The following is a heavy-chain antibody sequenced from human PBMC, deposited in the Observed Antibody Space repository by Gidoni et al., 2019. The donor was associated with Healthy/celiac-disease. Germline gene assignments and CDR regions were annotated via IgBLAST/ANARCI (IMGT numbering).Heavy chain of an antibody. Sequence: QVQLVESGGGVVQPGRSLRLSCAASGFTFSSYGMHWFRQAPGKGLEWVAVISYDGSNKYYADSVKGRFTISRDNSKNTLYLQMNSLRAEDTAVYYCAKEGTGYSSGWYYFDYWGQGTLVTVSS. CDR2: ISYDGSNK. CDR1: GFTFSSYG. J-gene: IGHJ4*02. D-gene: IGHD6-19*01. V-gene: IGHV3-30*18. CDR3: AKEGTGYSSGWYYFDY.